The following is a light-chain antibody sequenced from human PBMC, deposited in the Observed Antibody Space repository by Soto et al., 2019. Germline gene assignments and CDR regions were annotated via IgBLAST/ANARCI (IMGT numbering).Light chain of an antibody. Sequence: QSALTQPASVSGSPGQSITISCTGTSSDVGGYKSVSWYQQHPGIAPKLMIYEVSNRPSGVSNRFSGSKSGNTASLTISGLQAEDEADYYCSSYTSSGTLVVFGGGTKLTVL. CDR3: SSYTSSGTLVV. J-gene: IGLJ2*01. V-gene: IGLV2-14*01. CDR1: SSDVGGYKS. CDR2: EVS.